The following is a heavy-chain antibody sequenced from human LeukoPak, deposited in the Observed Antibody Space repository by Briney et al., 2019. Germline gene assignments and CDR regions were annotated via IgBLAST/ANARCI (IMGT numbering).Heavy chain of an antibody. CDR3: AKEGPTVFLGELSLSPLYDAFDI. Sequence: GGSLGLSCAASGFTFSSYAMSWVRQAPGKGLEWVSAISGSGGSTYYADSVEGRFTISRDNSKNTLYLQMNSLRAEDTAVYYCAKEGPTVFLGELSLSPLYDAFDIWGQGTMVTVSS. V-gene: IGHV3-23*01. CDR2: ISGSGGST. J-gene: IGHJ3*02. D-gene: IGHD3-16*02. CDR1: GFTFSSYA.